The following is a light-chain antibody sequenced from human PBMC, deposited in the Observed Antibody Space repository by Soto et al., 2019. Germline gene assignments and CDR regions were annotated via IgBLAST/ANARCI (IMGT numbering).Light chain of an antibody. V-gene: IGKV1-17*01. J-gene: IGKJ1*01. CDR3: LQPYSFLRT. CDR2: AAS. CDR1: LGISNA. Sequence: DIPMTQSPSSLSASVGDRVTITCRASLGISNALGWYQQKPGKAPKRLIYAASSLHTGVPSRFSGSGSGTEFILTIPSLQPEDFATYYCLQPYSFLRTFGQGTKVEI.